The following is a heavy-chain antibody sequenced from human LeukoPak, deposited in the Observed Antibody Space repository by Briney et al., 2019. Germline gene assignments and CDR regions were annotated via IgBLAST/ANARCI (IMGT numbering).Heavy chain of an antibody. CDR1: GYSISSGYY. J-gene: IGHJ4*02. D-gene: IGHD5-12*01. CDR3: ARAPGGYSDYGHFEF. Sequence: PSETLSLTCTVSGYSISSGYYWGWIRQPPGKGLEWIGSIYHSGSTYYNPSLKSRVTISVDTSKNQFSLRLSSVTAADAAVYYCARAPGGYSDYGHFEFWGQGALVTVAS. V-gene: IGHV4-38-2*02. CDR2: IYHSGST.